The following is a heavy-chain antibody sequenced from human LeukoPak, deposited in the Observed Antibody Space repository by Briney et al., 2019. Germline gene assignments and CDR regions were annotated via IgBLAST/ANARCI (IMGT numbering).Heavy chain of an antibody. CDR3: ARDRDYYGSGSYYRELDY. Sequence: ASVKVSCKASGYTFTSYYMHWVRQAPGQGLEWMGIINPSGGSTSYAQKFQGRVTMTRDMSTSTVYMELSSLRSEDTAVYYCARDRDYYGSGSYYRELDYWGQGTLVTVSS. CDR2: INPSGGST. D-gene: IGHD3-10*01. CDR1: GYTFTSYY. V-gene: IGHV1-46*01. J-gene: IGHJ4*02.